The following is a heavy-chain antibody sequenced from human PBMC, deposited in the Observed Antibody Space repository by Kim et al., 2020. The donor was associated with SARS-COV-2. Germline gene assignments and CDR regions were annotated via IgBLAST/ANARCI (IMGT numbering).Heavy chain of an antibody. D-gene: IGHD4-17*01. Sequence: GGSLRLSCAASGFTFSSYSMNWVRQAPGKGLEWVSSISSSSSYIYYADSVKGRFTISRDNAKNSLYLQMNSLRAEDTAVYYCPRVYLGGDYWERAYYYYMDVWGKGTTVTVSS. CDR1: GFTFSSYS. CDR3: PRVYLGGDYWERAYYYYMDV. V-gene: IGHV3-21*01. CDR2: ISSSSSYI. J-gene: IGHJ6*03.